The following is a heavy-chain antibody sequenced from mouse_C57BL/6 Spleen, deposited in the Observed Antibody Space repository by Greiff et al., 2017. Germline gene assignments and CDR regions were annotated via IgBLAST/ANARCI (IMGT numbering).Heavy chain of an antibody. D-gene: IGHD1-1*01. CDR1: GYTFTDYY. J-gene: IGHJ3*01. Sequence: EVQLQQSGPVLVKPGASVKMSCKASGYTFTDYYMNWVKQSHGKSLEWIGVINPYNGGTSYNQKFKGKATLTVDKSSSTAYMELNGLTSGDSAVYDCAGEGPACYYGSGFAYWGQGTLVTVSA. CDR3: AGEGPACYYGSGFAY. V-gene: IGHV1-19*01. CDR2: INPYNGGT.